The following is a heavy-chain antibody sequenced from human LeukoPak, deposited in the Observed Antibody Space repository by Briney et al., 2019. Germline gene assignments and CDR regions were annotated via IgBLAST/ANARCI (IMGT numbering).Heavy chain of an antibody. D-gene: IGHD6-19*01. CDR2: INHSGST. J-gene: IGHJ4*02. V-gene: IGHV4-34*01. CDR1: GGSFSGYY. Sequence: SETLSLTCAVYGGSFSGYYWSWIRQPPGKGLEWIGEINHSGSTNYNPSLKSRVTISVDTSKNQFSLKLSSATAADTAVYYRARHYGYQQWLQIDEYYFDYWGQGTLVTVSS. CDR3: ARHYGYQQWLQIDEYYFDY.